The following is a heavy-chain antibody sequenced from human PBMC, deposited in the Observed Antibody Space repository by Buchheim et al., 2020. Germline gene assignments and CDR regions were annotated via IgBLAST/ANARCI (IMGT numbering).Heavy chain of an antibody. CDR3: ARGYSTTCYDS. J-gene: IGHJ4*02. V-gene: IGHV3-48*01. Sequence: EVQLVESGGGLVQPGESLRLSCAASGFTFSGHSINWVRQAPGKGLEWISYISSSGSTVYYADSVMGRFTISRDNGQNSAFLQMHRLRAEDTAVYYCARGYSTTCYDSWGQGTL. D-gene: IGHD6-13*01. CDR2: ISSSGSTV. CDR1: GFTFSGHS.